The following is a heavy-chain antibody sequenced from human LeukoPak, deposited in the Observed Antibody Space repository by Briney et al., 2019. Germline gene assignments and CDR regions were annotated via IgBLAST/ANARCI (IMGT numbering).Heavy chain of an antibody. CDR2: INHSGST. Sequence: SETLSLTCAVYGGSFSGYYWSWIRQPPGKGLEWIGEINHSGSTNYNPSLKSRVTISVDTSKNQFSLKLSSVTAADTAVYYCARRGVVGARVGFDYWGQGTLVTVSS. D-gene: IGHD1-26*01. CDR1: GGSFSGYY. V-gene: IGHV4-34*01. J-gene: IGHJ4*02. CDR3: ARRGVVGARVGFDY.